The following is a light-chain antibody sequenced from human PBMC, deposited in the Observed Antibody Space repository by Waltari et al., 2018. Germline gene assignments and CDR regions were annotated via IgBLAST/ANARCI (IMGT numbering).Light chain of an antibody. CDR2: DVS. V-gene: IGLV2-14*03. J-gene: IGLJ1*01. Sequence: QSALTQPTSVSGSPGQSITISCTGTSRDVGAYNYHSWYQQHPGKAPKVVIFDVSYRPSGVSNRFSGYKSGNTASLTISGLQAEDEADYYCTSYTSSHSLVFGTGTRVTV. CDR3: TSYTSSHSLV. CDR1: SRDVGAYNY.